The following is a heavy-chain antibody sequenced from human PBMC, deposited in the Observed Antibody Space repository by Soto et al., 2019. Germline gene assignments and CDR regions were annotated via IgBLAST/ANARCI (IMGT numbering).Heavy chain of an antibody. Sequence: PSETLSLTCAVSGGSFSGYYWGWVLQPPGKGLEWVGEINYSGSTNYDPSLKRRVTISVDTSKNQVSRKVTSVTAADTAMYYCARRNYFYSLDVWGQGTTVTVSS. CDR1: GGSFSGYY. V-gene: IGHV4-34*01. CDR2: INYSGST. CDR3: ARRNYFYSLDV. J-gene: IGHJ6*02. D-gene: IGHD2-15*01.